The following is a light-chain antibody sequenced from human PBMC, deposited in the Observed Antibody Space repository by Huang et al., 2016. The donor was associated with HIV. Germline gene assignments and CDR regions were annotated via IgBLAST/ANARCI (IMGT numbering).Light chain of an antibody. CDR3: QQYNNWPPWT. V-gene: IGKV3-15*01. J-gene: IGKJ1*01. CDR1: QNVYSK. CDR2: GAS. Sequence: ILMTQSPAVLSVSPGDRVTLSCRASQNVYSKLAWYQQKPGQAPRLLIYGASTRATDVPARFSGGGSGTEYTLNITRVQSGDFGLYYCQQYNNWPPWTFGQGTNVEV.